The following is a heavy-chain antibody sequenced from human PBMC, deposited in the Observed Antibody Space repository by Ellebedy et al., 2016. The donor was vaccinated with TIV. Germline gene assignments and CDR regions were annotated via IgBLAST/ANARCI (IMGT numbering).Heavy chain of an antibody. J-gene: IGHJ4*02. V-gene: IGHV3-48*03. CDR3: ARDWTTSWPPHIDY. D-gene: IGHD2-2*01. Sequence: PGGSLRLSCAASGFTFSSCDMNWVRQVPGKGLEWVSYISSRGSTIYYADSVKGRFTISRNNTRNSLFLQMNSLRAEDTAVYYCARDWTTSWPPHIDYWGQGILVTVSS. CDR1: GFTFSSCD. CDR2: ISSRGSTI.